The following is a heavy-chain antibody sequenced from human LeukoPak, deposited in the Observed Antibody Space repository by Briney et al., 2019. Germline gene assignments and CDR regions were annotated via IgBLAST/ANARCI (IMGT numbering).Heavy chain of an antibody. V-gene: IGHV3-30*04. J-gene: IGHJ4*02. Sequence: PGRSLRLSCAASGFTFSRYAMHWVRQAPGKGLEWVAVISYDGSNKYYADSVKGRFTISRDNSKNTLYLQMNSLRAEDTAVYYCAKDKYSGSYGPLDYWGQGTLVTVSS. CDR3: AKDKYSGSYGPLDY. CDR1: GFTFSRYA. D-gene: IGHD1-26*01. CDR2: ISYDGSNK.